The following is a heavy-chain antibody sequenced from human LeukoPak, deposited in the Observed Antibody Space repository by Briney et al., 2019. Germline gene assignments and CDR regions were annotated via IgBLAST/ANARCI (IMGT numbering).Heavy chain of an antibody. J-gene: IGHJ4*02. CDR3: ARDAYGVFGYCSSTSCYDKSDY. CDR1: GYTFTSYY. Sequence: ASVKVSCKASGYTFTSYYMHWVRQAPGQGLEWMGWINPNSGGTNYAQKFQGRVTMTRDTSISTAYMELSRLRSDDTAVYYCARDAYGVFGYCSSTSCYDKSDYWGQGTLVTVSS. D-gene: IGHD2-2*01. V-gene: IGHV1-2*02. CDR2: INPNSGGT.